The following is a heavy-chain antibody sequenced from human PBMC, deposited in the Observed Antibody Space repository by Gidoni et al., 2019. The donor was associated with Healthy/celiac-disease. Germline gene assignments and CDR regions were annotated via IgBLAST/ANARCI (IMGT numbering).Heavy chain of an antibody. J-gene: IGHJ6*02. D-gene: IGHD3-3*01. V-gene: IGHV3-21*01. CDR1: GFTGSSYS. CDR3: ARDHYDFWSGYYPQNYYYYYGMDV. CDR2: ISSSSSYI. Sequence: EVQLVESGGGLVKPGGSRRHSGEASGFTGSSYSMNWVRQGPGKGLDWFSSISSSSSYISYADSVKGRFTISRDNAKNSLYLLMNSLRAEDTAVYYCARDHYDFWSGYYPQNYYYYYGMDVWGQGTTVTVSS.